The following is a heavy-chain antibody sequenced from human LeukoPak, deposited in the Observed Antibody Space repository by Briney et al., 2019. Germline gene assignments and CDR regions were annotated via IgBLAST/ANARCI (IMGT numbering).Heavy chain of an antibody. CDR3: ARVGQYMVRGVIIITPYPDY. Sequence: ASVKVSCKASGYTFTGYYMHWVRQAPGQGLEWMGWINPNSGGTNYAQKLQGRVTMTTDTSTSTAYMELRSLRSDDTAVYYCARVGQYMVRGVIIITPYPDYWGQGTLVTVSS. J-gene: IGHJ4*02. CDR2: INPNSGGT. CDR1: GYTFTGYY. D-gene: IGHD3-10*01. V-gene: IGHV1-2*02.